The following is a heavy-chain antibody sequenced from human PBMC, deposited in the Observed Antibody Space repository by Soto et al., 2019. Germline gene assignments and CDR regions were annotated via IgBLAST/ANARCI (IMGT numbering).Heavy chain of an antibody. V-gene: IGHV3-23*01. CDR1: GFTFSSYA. D-gene: IGHD3-10*01. CDR3: APPEKVRGVNSAGMDV. Sequence: GGSLRLSCAASGFTFSSYAMSWVRQAPGKGLEWVSAISGSGGSTYYADSVKGRFTISRDNSKNTLYLQMNSLRAEDTAVYYCAPPEKVRGVNSAGMDVWGQGTTVTVSS. CDR2: ISGSGGST. J-gene: IGHJ6*02.